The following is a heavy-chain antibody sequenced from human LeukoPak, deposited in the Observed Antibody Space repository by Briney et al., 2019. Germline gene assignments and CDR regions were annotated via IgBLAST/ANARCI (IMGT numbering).Heavy chain of an antibody. CDR2: IIPILGIA. V-gene: IGHV1-69*04. J-gene: IGHJ5*02. CDR3: ARSRYQLLSIRWFDP. Sequence: SVKVSCKASGGTFSSYAISWVRQAPGQGLEWMGRIIPILGIANYAQKFQGRVTITADKSTSTAYMELSSLRSEDTAVYYCARSRYQLLSIRWFDPWGQGTLVTVSS. CDR1: GGTFSSYA. D-gene: IGHD2-2*01.